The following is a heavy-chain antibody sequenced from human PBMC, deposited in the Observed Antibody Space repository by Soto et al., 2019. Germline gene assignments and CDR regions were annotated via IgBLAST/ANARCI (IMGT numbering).Heavy chain of an antibody. CDR2: VKNNGGAT. Sequence: EVQLVESGGDLVKPGGSLRLSCAASGFIFSHAWFHWVRQPPGKGMELVGRVKNNGGATDYAPSVKGRFIISRHDSKDMVYLQMSRPRTEDTAIFYCAADLRPPYDSKNWFDPWGQGNLVTVSS. CDR1: GFIFSHAW. J-gene: IGHJ5*02. V-gene: IGHV3-15*07. CDR3: AADLRPPYDSKNWFDP. D-gene: IGHD2-21*01.